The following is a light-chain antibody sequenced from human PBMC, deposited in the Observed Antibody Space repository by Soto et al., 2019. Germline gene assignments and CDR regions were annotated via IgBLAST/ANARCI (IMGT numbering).Light chain of an antibody. CDR2: KAS. CDR1: QSISSW. CDR3: QQFNSYSWT. V-gene: IGKV1-5*03. Sequence: DIQMTQSPSTLSASVGDRVTITWRASQSISSWLAWYQRKPGKAPKLLIYKASNLESGVPSRFSGSGSGTEFTLTISSLQADDFATYYCQQFNSYSWTFGQGTKVDIK. J-gene: IGKJ1*01.